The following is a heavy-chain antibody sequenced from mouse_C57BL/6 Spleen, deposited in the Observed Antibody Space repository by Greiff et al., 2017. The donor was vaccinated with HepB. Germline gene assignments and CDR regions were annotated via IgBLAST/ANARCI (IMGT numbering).Heavy chain of an antibody. CDR1: GYTFTSYW. CDR2: IYPGSGST. V-gene: IGHV1-55*01. CDR3: ARDYSNEGEAMDY. D-gene: IGHD2-5*01. Sequence: QVQLQQPGAELVKPGASVKMSCKASGYTFTSYWITWVKQRPGQGLEWIGDIYPGSGSTNYNEKFKSKATLTVDTSSSTAYMQLSSLTSEDSAVYYCARDYSNEGEAMDYWGQGTSVTVSS. J-gene: IGHJ4*01.